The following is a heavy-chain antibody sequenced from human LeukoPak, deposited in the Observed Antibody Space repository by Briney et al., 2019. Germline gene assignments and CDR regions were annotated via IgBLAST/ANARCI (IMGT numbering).Heavy chain of an antibody. CDR2: IIPIFGTA. CDR3: ARVPSSGYSYGWHFDY. CDR1: GYTFTGYY. D-gene: IGHD5-18*01. J-gene: IGHJ4*02. V-gene: IGHV1-69*13. Sequence: ASVKVSCKASGYTFTGYYIHWVRQAPGQGLEWMGGIIPIFGTANYAQKFQGRVTITADESTSTAYMELSSLRSEDTAVYYCARVPSSGYSYGWHFDYWGQGTLVTVSS.